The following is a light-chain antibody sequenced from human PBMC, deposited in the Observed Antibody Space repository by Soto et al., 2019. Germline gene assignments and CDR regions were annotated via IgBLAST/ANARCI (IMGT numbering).Light chain of an antibody. CDR1: QSVHSN. J-gene: IGKJ4*01. V-gene: IGKV3-15*01. CDR2: GAS. Sequence: ERVMTQSPATLDVSPGERATLSCRASQSVHSNLAWYQQKPGQAPRLLIYGASTRATGIPARFSGSGSGTEFTLTINNLQSEDFAIYYCQQYNNWPVTFGGGTKVEIK. CDR3: QQYNNWPVT.